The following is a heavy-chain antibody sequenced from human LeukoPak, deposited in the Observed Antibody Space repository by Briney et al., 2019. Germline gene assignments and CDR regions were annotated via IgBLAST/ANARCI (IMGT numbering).Heavy chain of an antibody. D-gene: IGHD3-3*01. CDR2: IRSKTDGGTT. V-gene: IGHV3-15*01. J-gene: IGHJ1*01. CDR3: AKHIYGVVSNQQ. Sequence: GGSLRLSCAASGFTFRDAWMTWVRQAQGKGLEWVGRIRSKTDGGTTDYAVSVQGRITISRDDSKNTLYLQMSSLKTEDTAVYYCAKHIYGVVSNQQWGQGTLVTVSS. CDR1: GFTFRDAW.